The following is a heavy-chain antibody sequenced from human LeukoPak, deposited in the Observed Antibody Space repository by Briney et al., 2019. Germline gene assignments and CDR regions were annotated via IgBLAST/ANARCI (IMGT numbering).Heavy chain of an antibody. CDR2: IIPIFGTA. Sequence: ASVKVSCKASGGTFSSYAISWVRQAPGQGLEWMGGIIPIFGTANYAQKFQGRVTITADESTSTAYMELSSLRSEDTAVYYCARNWYSSSWYGAYFDYWGQGTLVTVSS. CDR1: GGTFSSYA. D-gene: IGHD6-13*01. CDR3: ARNWYSSSWYGAYFDY. V-gene: IGHV1-69*13. J-gene: IGHJ4*02.